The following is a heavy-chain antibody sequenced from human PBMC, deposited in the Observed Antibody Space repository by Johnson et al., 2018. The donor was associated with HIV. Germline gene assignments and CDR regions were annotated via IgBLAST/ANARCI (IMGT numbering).Heavy chain of an antibody. J-gene: IGHJ3*02. CDR3: AKDPGWFGEPGDAFDI. CDR2: ISYDGSNK. V-gene: IGHV3-30*04. D-gene: IGHD3-10*01. CDR1: GFTFSSYA. Sequence: QVQLVESGGGVVQPGRSLRFSCAASGFTFSSYAMHWVRQAPGKGLEWVAVISYDGSNKYYADSVKGRFTISRDNSKNTLYLQMNSLRAEDTAVYYCAKDPGWFGEPGDAFDIWGQGTMVTVSS.